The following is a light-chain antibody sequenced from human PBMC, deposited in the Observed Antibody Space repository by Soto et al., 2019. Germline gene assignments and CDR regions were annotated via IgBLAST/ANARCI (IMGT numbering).Light chain of an antibody. CDR1: QSVSTN. CDR3: QQYNNWPRT. Sequence: EVVMTHSPATLSVSPGERATLSFRASQSVSTNLAWYQQKLGQAPRVLIYGSSSRATGVPARFSGSVSGTEFILTISSLQSEDFAIYYCQQYNNWPRTFGQGTKVDIK. V-gene: IGKV3-15*01. J-gene: IGKJ1*01. CDR2: GSS.